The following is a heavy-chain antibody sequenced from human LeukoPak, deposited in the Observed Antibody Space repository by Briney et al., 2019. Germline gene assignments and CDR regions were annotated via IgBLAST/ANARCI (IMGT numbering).Heavy chain of an antibody. D-gene: IGHD2-21*01. CDR1: GFTFSRYW. CDR2: ISYDGSNE. J-gene: IGHJ4*02. CDR3: AKEFNRGLPDY. Sequence: PGGSLRLSCAASGFTFSRYWMHWVRQAPGKGLEWMAVISYDGSNEYYADSVKGRFTISRDNSENTLYLQMSSLRAEDTAVYYCAKEFNRGLPDYWGQGTLVTVPS. V-gene: IGHV3-30*18.